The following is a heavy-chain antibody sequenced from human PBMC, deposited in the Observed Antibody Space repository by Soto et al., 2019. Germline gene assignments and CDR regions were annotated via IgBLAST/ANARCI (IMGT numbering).Heavy chain of an antibody. D-gene: IGHD3-10*01. CDR2: IHHSGST. J-gene: IGHJ1*01. CDR3: VRGVLS. CDR1: GGSISGGGYY. Sequence: QVQLQESGPGLVKASQTLSLTSNVSGGSISGGGYYWTWIRQHPGKGLEWIGNIHHSGSTFYTPSLKSRVSISVDTSKNQFSLKLSSVTAADTAVYFCVRGVLSWGQGTLVTVSS. V-gene: IGHV4-31*03.